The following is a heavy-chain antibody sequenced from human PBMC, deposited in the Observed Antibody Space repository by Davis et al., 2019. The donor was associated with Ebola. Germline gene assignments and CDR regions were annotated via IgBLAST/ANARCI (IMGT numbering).Heavy chain of an antibody. Sequence: PGGSLRLSCAASGFTFSSYGMHWVRQAPGKGLEWVAFIRYDGSNKYYADSVKGRFTISRDNSKNTLYLQMNSLRAEDTAVYYCAVLMRGAVAGTRDYWGQGTLVTVSS. V-gene: IGHV3-30*02. CDR2: IRYDGSNK. D-gene: IGHD6-19*01. CDR3: AVLMRGAVAGTRDY. CDR1: GFTFSSYG. J-gene: IGHJ4*02.